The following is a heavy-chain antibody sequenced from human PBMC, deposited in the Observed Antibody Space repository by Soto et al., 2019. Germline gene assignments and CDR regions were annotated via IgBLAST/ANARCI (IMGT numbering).Heavy chain of an antibody. D-gene: IGHD2-2*02. J-gene: IGHJ6*02. V-gene: IGHV1-69*13. CDR2: IIPIFGTA. CDR3: ARDRKVVPAAIPSPIYGMDV. Sequence: GASVKVSCKASGGTFSSYAISWVRQAPGQGLEWMGGIIPIFGTANYAQKFQGRVTITADESTSTAYMELSSLRSEDTAVYYCARDRKVVPAAIPSPIYGMDVWGQGTTVTVSS. CDR1: GGTFSSYA.